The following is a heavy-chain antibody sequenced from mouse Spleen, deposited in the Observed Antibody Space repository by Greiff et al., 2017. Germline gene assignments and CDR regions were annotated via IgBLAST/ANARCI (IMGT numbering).Heavy chain of an antibody. D-gene: IGHD4-1*01. CDR3: ARELTGSWFAY. J-gene: IGHJ3*01. CDR2: IYPRSGNT. CDR1: GYTFTSYG. V-gene: IGHV1-81*01. Sequence: VQLQQSGAELARPGASVKLSCKASGYTFTSYGISWVKQRTGQGLEWIGEIYPRSGNTYYNEKFKGKATLTADKSSSTAYMELRSLTSEDSAVYFCARELTGSWFAYWGQGTLVTVSA.